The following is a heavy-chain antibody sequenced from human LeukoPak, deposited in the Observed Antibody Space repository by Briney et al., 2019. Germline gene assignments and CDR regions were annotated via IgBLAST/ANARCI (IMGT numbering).Heavy chain of an antibody. CDR3: ARDLRRPPPPHCSSTSCYQNLWFDY. D-gene: IGHD2-2*01. CDR2: ISSSSSYI. J-gene: IGHJ4*02. CDR1: GFTFSSYS. Sequence: AGGSLRLSCAASGFTFSSYSMNWVRQAPGKGLEWVSSISSSSSYIYYADSVKGRFTISRDNAKNSLYLQMNSRRAEDTAVYYCARDLRRPPPPHCSSTSCYQNLWFDYWGQGTLVTVSS. V-gene: IGHV3-21*01.